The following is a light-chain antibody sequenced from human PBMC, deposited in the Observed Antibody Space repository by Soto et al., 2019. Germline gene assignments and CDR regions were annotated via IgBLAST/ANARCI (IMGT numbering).Light chain of an antibody. Sequence: QSALTQPPSASGSPEQSVTLSCTGTSSDVGGYNYVSWYQQHPGKAPKLMIYEVSKRPSGVPDRFSGSKSGNTASLTVSGLQAEDEADYYCSSYAGSNNLVFGGGTKLTVL. CDR3: SSYAGSNNLV. CDR2: EVS. V-gene: IGLV2-8*01. CDR1: SSDVGGYNY. J-gene: IGLJ2*01.